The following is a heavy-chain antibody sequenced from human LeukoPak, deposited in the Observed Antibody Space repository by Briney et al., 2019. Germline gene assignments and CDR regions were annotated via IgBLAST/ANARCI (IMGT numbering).Heavy chain of an antibody. Sequence: SETLSLTCAVYGGSFSDYYWSWIRQPPGKGLEWIGEINHSGSTDCSPSLKSRVTISVDTSKNQFSLKLSSVTAADTAVYYCARGGGSSWYVDYWGQGTLVAVSS. CDR1: GGSFSDYY. CDR2: INHSGST. J-gene: IGHJ4*02. CDR3: ARGGGSSWYVDY. V-gene: IGHV4-34*01. D-gene: IGHD6-13*01.